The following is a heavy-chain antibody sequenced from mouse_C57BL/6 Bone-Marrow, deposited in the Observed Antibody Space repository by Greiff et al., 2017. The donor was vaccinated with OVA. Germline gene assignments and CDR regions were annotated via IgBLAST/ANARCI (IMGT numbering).Heavy chain of an antibody. Sequence: LVESGAELVRPGASVKLSCTASGFNIKDDYMHWVKQRPEQGLEWIGWIDPENGDTEYASKFQGKATITADTSSNTAYLQLSSLTSEDTAVYYCTTSYYDYDYWGQGTTLTVSS. D-gene: IGHD2-4*01. CDR2: IDPENGDT. V-gene: IGHV14-4*01. CDR3: TTSYYDYDY. CDR1: GFNIKDDY. J-gene: IGHJ2*01.